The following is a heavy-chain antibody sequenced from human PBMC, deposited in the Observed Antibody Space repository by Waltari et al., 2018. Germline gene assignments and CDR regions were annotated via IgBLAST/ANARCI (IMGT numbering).Heavy chain of an antibody. CDR3: ARDGIAGSQAY. Sequence: EVQVVESGGGLVQPGGSLRLSCAASGFTFGYYWMHWVRQVPGKRPVWVSRINTDGSITTYVDSVKGRFIVSRDNARNTLYLQMNSLRAEDTVVYYCARDGIAGSQAYWGQGTLVTVSS. CDR2: INTDGSIT. D-gene: IGHD2-21*01. CDR1: GFTFGYYW. V-gene: IGHV3-74*01. J-gene: IGHJ4*02.